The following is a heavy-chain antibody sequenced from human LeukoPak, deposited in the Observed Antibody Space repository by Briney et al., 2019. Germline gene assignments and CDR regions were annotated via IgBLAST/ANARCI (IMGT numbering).Heavy chain of an antibody. V-gene: IGHV3-9*01. CDR3: ARTSYGDYGLYYFDY. CDR2: ISWNSGSI. D-gene: IGHD4-17*01. CDR1: GFTFDDYA. J-gene: IGHJ4*02. Sequence: SLRLSCAASGFTFDDYAMHWVRQAPGKGLEWVSGISWNSGSIGYADSVKGRFTISRDNAKNSLYLQMNSLRAEDTAVYYCARTSYGDYGLYYFDYWGQGTLVTVSS.